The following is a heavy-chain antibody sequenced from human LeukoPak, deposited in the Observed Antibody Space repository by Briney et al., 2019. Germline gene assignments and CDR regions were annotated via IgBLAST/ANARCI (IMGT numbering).Heavy chain of an antibody. Sequence: GGSLRLSCAASGFTFSSYAMHWVRQAPGKGLEYVSAISSNGGSTYYANSVKGRFTISRGNSKNTLYLQMGSLRAEDMAVYYCARVRGYSYGPYPSDYWGQGTLVTVSS. CDR2: ISSNGGST. D-gene: IGHD5-18*01. V-gene: IGHV3-64*01. J-gene: IGHJ4*02. CDR1: GFTFSSYA. CDR3: ARVRGYSYGPYPSDY.